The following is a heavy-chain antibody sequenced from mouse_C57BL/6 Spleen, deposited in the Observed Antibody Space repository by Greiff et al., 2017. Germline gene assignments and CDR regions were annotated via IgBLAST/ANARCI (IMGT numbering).Heavy chain of an antibody. D-gene: IGHD2-3*01. J-gene: IGHJ2*01. CDR3: ARYDGYYRYFDY. CDR2: IYPGDGDT. CDR1: GYAFSSSW. V-gene: IGHV1-82*01. Sequence: QVQLQQSGPELVKPGASVKISCKASGYAFSSSWMNWVKQRPGKGLEWIGRIYPGDGDTNYNGKFKGKATLTAYKSSSTAYMQFSILPSEDSAVYFFARYDGYYRYFDYWGQGTTLTVSS.